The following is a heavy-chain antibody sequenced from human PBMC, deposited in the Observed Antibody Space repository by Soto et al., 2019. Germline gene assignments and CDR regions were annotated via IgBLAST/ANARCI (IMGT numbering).Heavy chain of an antibody. CDR2: IIPIFGTA. CDR1: GGTFSSYA. CDR3: GSWGGAWEMAPPGLAFDI. D-gene: IGHD1-26*01. V-gene: IGHV1-69*13. Sequence: SVKVSCKASGGTFSSYAISWVRQAPGQGLEWMGGIIPIFGTANYAQKFQGRVTITADESTSTAYMELSSLRSEDTAVYYCGSWGGAWEMAPPGLAFDIGGQGTMVT. J-gene: IGHJ3*02.